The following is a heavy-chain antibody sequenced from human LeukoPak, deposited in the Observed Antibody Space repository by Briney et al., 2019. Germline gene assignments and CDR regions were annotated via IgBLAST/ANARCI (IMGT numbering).Heavy chain of an antibody. CDR2: INPNSGGT. CDR1: GYTSTGYY. J-gene: IGHJ4*02. Sequence: ASVKVSCKASGYTSTGYYMHCVRQAPGQGLEWMGWINPNSGGTNYAQKFQGRVTMTRDTSISTAYMELSRLRSDDTAVYYCARDQYYYDSSGYYLIDYWGQGTLVTVSS. V-gene: IGHV1-2*02. CDR3: ARDQYYYDSSGYYLIDY. D-gene: IGHD3-22*01.